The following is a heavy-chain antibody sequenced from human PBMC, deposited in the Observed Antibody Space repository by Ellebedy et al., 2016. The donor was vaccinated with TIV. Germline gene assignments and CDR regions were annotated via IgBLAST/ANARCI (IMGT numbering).Heavy chain of an antibody. V-gene: IGHV1-18*01. D-gene: IGHD3-9*01. CDR3: ARDRWNLLTGYSNDF. CDR2: ISAYNGHT. J-gene: IGHJ4*02. CDR1: GYTFTSYG. Sequence: ASVKVSCKASGYTFTSYGISWVRQAPGQGLEWMGWISAYNGHTNYAQRLQGRVTMTTDTSTNTASMEVRSLRSDDTAVYYCARDRWNLLTGYSNDFWGQGTLITVSS.